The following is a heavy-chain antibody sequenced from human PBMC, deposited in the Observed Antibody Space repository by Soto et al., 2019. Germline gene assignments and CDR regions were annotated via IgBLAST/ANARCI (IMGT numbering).Heavy chain of an antibody. V-gene: IGHV1-18*04. D-gene: IGHD5-18*01. CDR1: GYTFTSYG. CDR2: ISAYNGNT. CDR3: ARRRNPGYSYGLNDYFDY. J-gene: IGHJ4*02. Sequence: ASVKVSCKASGYTFTSYGISWVRQAPGQGLEWMGWISAYNGNTNYAQKLQGRVTMTTDTSTSTAYMGLRSLRSDDTAVYYCARRRNPGYSYGLNDYFDYWGQGTLVTVSS.